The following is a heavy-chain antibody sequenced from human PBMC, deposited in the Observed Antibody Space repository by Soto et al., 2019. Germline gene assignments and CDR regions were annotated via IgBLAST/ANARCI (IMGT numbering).Heavy chain of an antibody. CDR3: AKGRSYYYYYGVDV. CDR1: GFTFSTYA. Sequence: GGSLRLSCAASGFTFSTYAMAWVRQAPGKWLEWVSDIIDSGVSTYYADSVKGRFTISRDNSKSTLYLQMNSLRAEDTALYYCAKGRSYYYYYGVDVWGQGTTVTVSS. J-gene: IGHJ6*02. V-gene: IGHV3-23*01. CDR2: IIDSGVST.